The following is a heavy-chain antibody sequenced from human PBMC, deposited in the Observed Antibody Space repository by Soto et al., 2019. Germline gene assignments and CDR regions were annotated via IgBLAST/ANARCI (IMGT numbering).Heavy chain of an antibody. D-gene: IGHD2-2*01. CDR1: GLTFSSYS. V-gene: IGHV3-21*01. CDR3: ARDPNIVLVPAALRSYYYYYGMDV. J-gene: IGHJ6*02. CDR2: ISSSSSYI. Sequence: GGSLRLSCAASGLTFSSYSMNWVRQAPGKGLEWVSSISSSSSYIYYADSVKGRFTISRDNAKNSLYLQMNSLRAEDTAVYYCARDPNIVLVPAALRSYYYYYGMDVWGQGTTVTVSS.